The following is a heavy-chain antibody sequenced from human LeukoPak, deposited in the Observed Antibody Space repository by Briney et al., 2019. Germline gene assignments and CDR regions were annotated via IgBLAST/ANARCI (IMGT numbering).Heavy chain of an antibody. CDR3: ARALGGGLHPDDY. Sequence: ASVTVSCKAPGYTFTSYDINWVRQATGQGLEWMGWMNPNSGNTGYAQKSQGRVTMTRNTSINTAYTELSSLRFEDTAVYYCARALGGGLHPDDYWGQGTLVTVSS. CDR1: GYTFTSYD. CDR2: MNPNSGNT. D-gene: IGHD3-16*01. J-gene: IGHJ4*02. V-gene: IGHV1-8*01.